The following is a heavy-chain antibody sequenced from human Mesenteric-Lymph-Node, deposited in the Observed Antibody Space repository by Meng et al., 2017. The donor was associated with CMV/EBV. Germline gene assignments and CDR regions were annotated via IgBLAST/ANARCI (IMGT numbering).Heavy chain of an antibody. J-gene: IGHJ4*02. CDR1: ISSDCY. V-gene: IGHV4-39*01. Sequence: ISSDCYWGWIRQPPGKGLAWIGTIYSSGSTYYNPSLRSRVTISVDTSKNQFSLKLSSVSAADTAVFFCARLQAIHYDSSGKEYFFDYWGQGTLVTVSS. CDR2: IYSSGST. D-gene: IGHD3-22*01. CDR3: ARLQAIHYDSSGKEYFFDY.